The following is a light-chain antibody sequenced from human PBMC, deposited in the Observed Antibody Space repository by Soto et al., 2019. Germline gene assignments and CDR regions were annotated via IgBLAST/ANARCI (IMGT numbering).Light chain of an antibody. V-gene: IGKV3-11*01. CDR2: DAS. J-gene: IGKJ5*01. Sequence: SLSPRDRAALSYLASSQSVSRYLAWYQQKPGQAPRLVIYDASNRATGIPARFSGSGSGTEFTLTISSLESEHFAVYYCQQGRTWPSITFCQGPRLEIK. CDR3: QQGRTWPSIT. CDR1: QSVSRY.